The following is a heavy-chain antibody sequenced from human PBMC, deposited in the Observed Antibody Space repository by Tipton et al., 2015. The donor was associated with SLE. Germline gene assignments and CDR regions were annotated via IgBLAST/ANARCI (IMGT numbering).Heavy chain of an antibody. V-gene: IGHV4-59*01. CDR1: GDSISSYY. D-gene: IGHD6-19*01. J-gene: IGHJ3*02. CDR2: IYYSGST. Sequence: TLSLTCTVSGDSISSYYWSWIRQPPGKGLEWIGNIYYSGSTSYNPSLKSRVTISVDTSKNQFSLRLSSVTAADTAVYCCVRLAVAADAFDIWGQGTMVTVSS. CDR3: VRLAVAADAFDI.